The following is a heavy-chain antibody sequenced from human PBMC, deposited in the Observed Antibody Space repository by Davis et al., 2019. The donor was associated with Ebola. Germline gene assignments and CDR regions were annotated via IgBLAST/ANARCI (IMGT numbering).Heavy chain of an antibody. CDR1: GFTFSSYS. V-gene: IGHV3-21*03. Sequence: GGSLRLSCAASGFTFSSYSMNWVRQAPGKGLEWVSSISSSSSYIYYADSVKGRFTISRDNAKNSLYLQMNSLKTEDTAVYYCTREASGTGLLDYWGQGTLVTVSS. J-gene: IGHJ4*02. CDR2: ISSSSSYI. CDR3: TREASGTGLLDY. D-gene: IGHD2-2*01.